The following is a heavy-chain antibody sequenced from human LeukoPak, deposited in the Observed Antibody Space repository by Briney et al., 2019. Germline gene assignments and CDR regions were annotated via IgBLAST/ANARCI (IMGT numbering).Heavy chain of an antibody. Sequence: XLXXGXSGDSXXXNSAAWNWIRQSPSRGLEWLGRTYYRSKWFINYAPSVKSRIIINPDTPKNQVSLQLNSVTPEDTAVYYCTRSDCSSGRCPGFDNWGQGTLVTVSS. CDR2: TYYRSKWFI. J-gene: IGHJ4*02. V-gene: IGHV6-1*01. CDR1: GDSXXXNSAA. D-gene: IGHD6-19*01. CDR3: TRSDCSSGRCPGFDN.